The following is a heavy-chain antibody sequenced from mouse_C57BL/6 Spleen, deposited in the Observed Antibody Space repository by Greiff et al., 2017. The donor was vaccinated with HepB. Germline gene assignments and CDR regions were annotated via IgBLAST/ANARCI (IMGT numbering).Heavy chain of an antibody. Sequence: QVQLQQPGAELVRPGTSVKLSCKASGYTFTSYWMHWVKRRPGQGLEWIGVIDPSDSYTNYNQKFKGKATLTVDTSSSTAYMQLSSLTSEDSAVYYCARPYYYGSPHWYFDVWGTGTTVTVSS. V-gene: IGHV1-59*01. CDR1: GYTFTSYW. D-gene: IGHD1-1*01. J-gene: IGHJ1*03. CDR2: IDPSDSYT. CDR3: ARPYYYGSPHWYFDV.